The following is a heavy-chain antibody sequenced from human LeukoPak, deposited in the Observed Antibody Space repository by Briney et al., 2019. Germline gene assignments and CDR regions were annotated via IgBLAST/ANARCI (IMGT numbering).Heavy chain of an antibody. D-gene: IGHD6-25*01. CDR1: GFTFDDYG. Sequence: PGGSLRLSRAASGFTFDDYGMNWVRQAPGKGLEWVSYISSSGSTIYYADSVKGRFTISRDNAKSSLYLQMNSLRVEDTAVYYCARDPSAGSESWGQGTLVTVSS. CDR2: ISSSGSTI. J-gene: IGHJ4*02. V-gene: IGHV3-48*04. CDR3: ARDPSAGSES.